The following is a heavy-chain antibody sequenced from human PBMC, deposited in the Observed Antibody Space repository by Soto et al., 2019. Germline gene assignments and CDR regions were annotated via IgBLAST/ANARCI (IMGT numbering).Heavy chain of an antibody. CDR3: ASNWGLDAFDI. J-gene: IGHJ3*02. CDR2: IYYSGST. CDR1: GGSLSSYY. V-gene: IGHV4-59*01. Sequence: SETLSLTCTVSGGSLSSYYWGWIRQPPGKGLEWIGYIYYSGSTNYNPSLKSRVTISVDTSKNQFSLKLSSVTAADTAVYYCASNWGLDAFDILGQGTMVTVS. D-gene: IGHD7-27*01.